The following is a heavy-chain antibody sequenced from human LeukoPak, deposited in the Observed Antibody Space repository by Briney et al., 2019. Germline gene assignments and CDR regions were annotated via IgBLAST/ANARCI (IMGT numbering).Heavy chain of an antibody. CDR2: IKSKSDGETI. CDR1: GFTFSISS. D-gene: IGHD5-24*01. CDR3: VPRWEY. J-gene: IGHJ4*02. V-gene: IGHV3-15*01. Sequence: GGSLRLSCAASGFTFSISSMTWVRQAPGKGLEWVGRIKSKSDGETIDYAVPVKGRFSISRDDSKNTLYLQMNSLKTEDTAVYYCVPRWEYWGQGTLVTVSS.